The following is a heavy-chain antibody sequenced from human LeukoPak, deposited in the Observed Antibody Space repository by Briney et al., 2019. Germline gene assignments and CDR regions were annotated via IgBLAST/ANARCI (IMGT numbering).Heavy chain of an antibody. CDR1: GFSFTNAW. CDR2: IWYDGSNK. J-gene: IGHJ4*02. Sequence: PGGSLRLSCAASGFSFTNAWMSWVRQAPGKGLEWVAVIWYDGSNKYYADSVKGRFTISRDNSKNTLYLQMNSLRAEDTAVYYCARNYYDSSGYYYHDYWGQGTLVTVSS. D-gene: IGHD3-22*01. V-gene: IGHV3-33*08. CDR3: ARNYYDSSGYYYHDY.